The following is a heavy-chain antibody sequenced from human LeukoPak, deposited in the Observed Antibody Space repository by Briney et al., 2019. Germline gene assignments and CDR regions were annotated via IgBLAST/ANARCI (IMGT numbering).Heavy chain of an antibody. CDR3: ARAGSHWHYVY. CDR2: IKQDGSER. V-gene: IGHV3-7*01. Sequence: GGTLRLSCAASGFTFSVFSISWVRHSPTKGREWVANIKQDGSERYYVDSVKGRFTISRDNAKNSLSLQMNNLRVEDTAVYYCARAGSHWHYVYWGQGTVVTVSS. CDR1: GFTFSVFS. J-gene: IGHJ4*02. D-gene: IGHD3-10*01.